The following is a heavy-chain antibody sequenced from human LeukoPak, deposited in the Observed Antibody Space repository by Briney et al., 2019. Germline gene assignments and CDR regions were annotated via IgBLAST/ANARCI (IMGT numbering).Heavy chain of an antibody. J-gene: IGHJ4*02. V-gene: IGHV3-7*01. Sequence: PGGSLRLSCSASGFTFSTYWMSWVRQAPGKGLEWVANIKQDGSEKYYVDSVKGRFTISKDNAKNSLFLQMNSLRAEDTAVYYCARDLSRSFSMIRGLIQHREFDFWGRGTLLTVSS. CDR3: ARDLSRSFSMIRGLIQHREFDF. CDR2: IKQDGSEK. CDR1: GFTFSTYW. D-gene: IGHD3-10*01.